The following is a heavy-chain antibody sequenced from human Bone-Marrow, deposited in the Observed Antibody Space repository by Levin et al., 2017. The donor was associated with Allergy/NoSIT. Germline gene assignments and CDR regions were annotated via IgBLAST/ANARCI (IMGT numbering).Heavy chain of an antibody. J-gene: IGHJ4*02. D-gene: IGHD6-13*01. CDR2: ISYSGSDK. CDR3: AKSPSNSWHRFES. CDR1: GFIFSSYA. Sequence: PGGSLRLSCAASGFIFSSYAMHWVRQAPGKGLEWVAIISYSGSDKIYVDSVKGRFTISRDNSKNTLYLDMNSLRTEDTAVYYCAKSPSNSWHRFESWGQGTLVTVPS. V-gene: IGHV3-30*18.